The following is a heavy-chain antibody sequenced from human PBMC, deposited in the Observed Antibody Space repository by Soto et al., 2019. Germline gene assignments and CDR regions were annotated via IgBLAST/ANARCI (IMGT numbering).Heavy chain of an antibody. D-gene: IGHD3-10*01. CDR3: AREPIEYGSGSPAYYFDY. Sequence: SETLSLTCTVSGGSISSGGYYWSWIRQHPGKGLEWIGYIYYSGSTYYNPSIKSRVTISVDTSKNQFSLKLSSVTAADTAVYYCAREPIEYGSGSPAYYFDYWGQGTLVTVSS. CDR2: IYYSGST. CDR1: GGSISSGGYY. V-gene: IGHV4-31*03. J-gene: IGHJ4*02.